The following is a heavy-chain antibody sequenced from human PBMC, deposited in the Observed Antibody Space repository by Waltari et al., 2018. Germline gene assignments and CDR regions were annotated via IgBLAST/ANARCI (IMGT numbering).Heavy chain of an antibody. CDR3: AREGLEGYFDY. J-gene: IGHJ4*02. D-gene: IGHD6-13*01. CDR1: GLTGRDNH. V-gene: IGHV3-53*02. Sequence: EVQLVETGGGLIQPGGSLRLSCAASGLTGRDNHMTWVRQAPGKGVEWVSILYSGGSTYYADSVKGRFTISRDNSENTVYLQMNGLRAEDTAVYYCAREGLEGYFDYWGQGTLVTVSS. CDR2: LYSGGST.